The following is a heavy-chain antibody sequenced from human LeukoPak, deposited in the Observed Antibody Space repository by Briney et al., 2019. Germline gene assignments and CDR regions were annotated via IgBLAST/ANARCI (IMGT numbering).Heavy chain of an antibody. CDR3: ARKTAGCSGGSCYSLAFDI. J-gene: IGHJ3*02. V-gene: IGHV1-2*02. D-gene: IGHD2-15*01. CDR1: GYTFTCYY. CDR2: INPNSGGT. Sequence: ASVKVSCKASGYTFTCYYIHWVRQAPGQGLEWMGWINPNSGGTNYAQKFQGRVTMTRDTSISTAYMELSRLRSDDTAVYYCARKTAGCSGGSCYSLAFDIWGRGTMVTVSS.